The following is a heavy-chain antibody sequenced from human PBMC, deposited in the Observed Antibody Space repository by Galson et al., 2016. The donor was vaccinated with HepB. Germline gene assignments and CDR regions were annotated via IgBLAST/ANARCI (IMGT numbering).Heavy chain of an antibody. CDR2: ISSSSNSM. Sequence: SLRLSCAASGFIFNSYSMNWVRQAPGKGLEWISYISSSSNSMYYADSVKGRFTISRDNAKNSLYLQMNSLRDEDTAVYYCVKGAGTIDYWGQGTVVAVSS. V-gene: IGHV3-48*02. CDR3: VKGAGTIDY. J-gene: IGHJ4*02. D-gene: IGHD6-19*01. CDR1: GFIFNSYS.